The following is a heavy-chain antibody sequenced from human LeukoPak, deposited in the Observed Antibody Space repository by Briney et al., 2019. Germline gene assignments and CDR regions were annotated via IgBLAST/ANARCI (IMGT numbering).Heavy chain of an antibody. D-gene: IGHD6-19*01. CDR3: ARGPSAVAGYDY. Sequence: ASVKVSCKASGYTFTSYDINWVRQATGQELEWMGWMNPNSGNTGYAQKFQGRVTMTRNTSISTAYMELSSLRSEDTAVYYCARGPSAVAGYDYWGQGTLVTVSS. J-gene: IGHJ4*02. CDR2: MNPNSGNT. V-gene: IGHV1-8*01. CDR1: GYTFTSYD.